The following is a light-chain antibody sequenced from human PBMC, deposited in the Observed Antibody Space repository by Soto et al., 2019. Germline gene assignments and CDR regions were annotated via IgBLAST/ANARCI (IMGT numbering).Light chain of an antibody. V-gene: IGKV3-20*01. CDR1: QSVSSSA. CDR2: GAS. Sequence: EIVLTQSPCTLSLSPGERATLSCRASQSVSSSALAWYQQKPGQAPRRLIYGASSRATGIPDRFSGSGSGTDFTLTISRLEPEDFAVYYCQQYNNWPRTFGQGTKVDIK. CDR3: QQYNNWPRT. J-gene: IGKJ1*01.